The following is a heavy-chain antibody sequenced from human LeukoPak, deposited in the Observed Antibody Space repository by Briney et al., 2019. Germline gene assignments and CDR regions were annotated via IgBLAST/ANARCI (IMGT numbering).Heavy chain of an antibody. V-gene: IGHV4-59*08. CDR2: IYYSGST. J-gene: IGHJ6*02. CDR3: ARHGPGSYYNDHYGMDV. D-gene: IGHD3-10*01. Sequence: SETLSLTCTVSGGSISSYYWSWIRQPPGKGLEWIGYIYYSGSTNYNPSLKSRVTISVDTSKNQFSLKLSSVTAADTAVYYCARHGPGSYYNDHYGMDVWGQGTTVTVSS. CDR1: GGSISSYY.